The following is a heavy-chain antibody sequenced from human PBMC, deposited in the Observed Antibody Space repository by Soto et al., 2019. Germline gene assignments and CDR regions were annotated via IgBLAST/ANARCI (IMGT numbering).Heavy chain of an antibody. D-gene: IGHD5-18*01. J-gene: IGHJ6*03. CDR2: MNPNSGNT. CDR3: ARMGYSYGYYYYYYYMDV. V-gene: IGHV1-8*01. CDR1: GYTFTSYD. Sequence: GASVKVSCKASGYTFTSYDINWVRQATGQGLEWMGWMNPNSGNTGYAQKFQGRVTMTRNTSISTAYMELSSLRSEDTAVYYCARMGYSYGYYYYYYYMDVWGKGTTVTVS.